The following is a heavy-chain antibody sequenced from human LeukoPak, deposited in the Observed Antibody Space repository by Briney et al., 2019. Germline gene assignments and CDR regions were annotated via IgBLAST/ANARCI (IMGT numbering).Heavy chain of an antibody. CDR3: ARGSWELPSFDY. Sequence: SETLSLTCTVSGGSISSYYWSWTRQPPGKGLEWIGYIYYSGSTNYNPSLKSRVTISVDTSKNQFSLKLSSVTAADTAVYYCARGSWELPSFDYWGQGTLVTVSS. V-gene: IGHV4-59*01. J-gene: IGHJ4*02. CDR2: IYYSGST. CDR1: GGSISSYY. D-gene: IGHD1-26*01.